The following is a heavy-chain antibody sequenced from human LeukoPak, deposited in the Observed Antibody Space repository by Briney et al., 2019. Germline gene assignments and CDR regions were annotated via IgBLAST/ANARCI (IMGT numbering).Heavy chain of an antibody. J-gene: IGHJ6*02. CDR3: AIHLRSGIPHCLDV. D-gene: IGHD3-16*01. CDR1: GGSISSSSYY. V-gene: IGHV4-39*01. CDR2: IYYSGST. Sequence: SDTLSLTCTVSGGSISSSSYYCGWLRQPPGKGLESIGSIYYSGSTYYNLNLQITIPISIATTKNLFPLKLRSATAPATAVYYCAIHLRSGIPHCLDVWGQGTMVTVSS.